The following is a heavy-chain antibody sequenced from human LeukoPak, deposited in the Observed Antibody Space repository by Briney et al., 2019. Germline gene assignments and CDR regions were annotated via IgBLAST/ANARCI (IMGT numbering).Heavy chain of an antibody. CDR3: ASLAGLPGNHQLI. J-gene: IGHJ4*02. V-gene: IGHV3-30*03. D-gene: IGHD2-2*01. Sequence: PGRSLRLSCAASGFTFSTYGMHWVRQAPGKGLEWVAVISRDGTNKYYADSVKGRFTISRDNSKNTLYLQMNSLRAEDTAVYYCASLAGLPGNHQLIWGQGTLVTVSS. CDR1: GFTFSTYG. CDR2: ISRDGTNK.